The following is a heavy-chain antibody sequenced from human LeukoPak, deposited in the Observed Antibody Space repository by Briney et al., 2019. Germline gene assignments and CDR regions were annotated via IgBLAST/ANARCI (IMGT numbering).Heavy chain of an antibody. CDR2: INPNSGGT. D-gene: IGHD2-2*02. V-gene: IGHV1-2*06. CDR3: ARDPLGYCSSTSCYTKGGYYYYGMDV. CDR1: GYTLTELS. Sequence: ASVKVSCKVSGYTLTELSMHWVRQAPGQGLEWMGRINPNSGGTNYAQKFQGRVTMTRDTSISTAYMELSRLRSDDTAVYYCARDPLGYCSSTSCYTKGGYYYYGMDVWGQGTTVTVSS. J-gene: IGHJ6*02.